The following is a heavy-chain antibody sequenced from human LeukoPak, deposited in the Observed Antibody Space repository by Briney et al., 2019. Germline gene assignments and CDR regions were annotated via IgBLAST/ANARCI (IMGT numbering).Heavy chain of an antibody. V-gene: IGHV1-8*02. CDR1: GYTFTNFE. CDR2: MRPNSGET. Sequence: GASVKVSCKASGYTFTNFEMNWVRQVAGQGLEWMGCMRPNSGETVNVQKFQGRVTMTRDISTSTAYMELTGLRSDDTAVYFCARSYCSGGGCYTAEYRPHWGQDTRVTVSS. CDR3: ARSYCSGGGCYTAEYRPH. J-gene: IGHJ1*01. D-gene: IGHD2-15*01.